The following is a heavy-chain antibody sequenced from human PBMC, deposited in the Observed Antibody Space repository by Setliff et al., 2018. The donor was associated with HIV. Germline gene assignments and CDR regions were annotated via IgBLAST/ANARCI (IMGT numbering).Heavy chain of an antibody. CDR3: ARGRFHRLHRPYSGSGSLGIQYFDY. Sequence: SETLSLTCAVYGGSFNGYSCTWIRQPPGTGLEWIGGITHCGSTNYHPSLKSRVTITVDTSKSQFSLRLNSVTATDTALYYSARGRFHRLHRPYSGSGSLGIQYFDYWGQGTLVTVSS. CDR1: GGSFNGYS. V-gene: IGHV4-34*01. CDR2: ITHCGST. D-gene: IGHD3-10*01. J-gene: IGHJ4*02.